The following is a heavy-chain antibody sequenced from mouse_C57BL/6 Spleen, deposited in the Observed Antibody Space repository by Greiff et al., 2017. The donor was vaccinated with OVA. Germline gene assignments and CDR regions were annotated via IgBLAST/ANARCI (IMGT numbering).Heavy chain of an antibody. CDR1: GYSITSGYY. V-gene: IGHV3-6*01. D-gene: IGHD1-1*01. Sequence: EVKLMESGPGLVKPSQSLSLTCSVTGYSITSGYYWNWIRQFPGNKLEWMGYISYDGSNNYNPSLKNRISITRDTSKNQFFLKLNSVTTEDTATYYCARLITTVVAKDAMDYWGQGTSVTVSS. J-gene: IGHJ4*01. CDR2: ISYDGSN. CDR3: ARLITTVVAKDAMDY.